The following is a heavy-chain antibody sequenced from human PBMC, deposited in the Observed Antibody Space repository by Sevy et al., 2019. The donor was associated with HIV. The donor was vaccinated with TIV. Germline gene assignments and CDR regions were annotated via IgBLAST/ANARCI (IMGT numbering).Heavy chain of an antibody. CDR1: GGTFSSYA. V-gene: IGHV1-69*13. CDR3: ARGGGNGWYYFDY. J-gene: IGHJ4*02. D-gene: IGHD6-19*01. Sequence: ASVKVSCKAFGGTFSSYAISWVRQAPGQGLEWMGGIIPISATANYAQKFQGRVTITADESTSTAYMEMSGLRSEDTAVYYCARGGGNGWYYFDYWGQETLVTVSS. CDR2: IIPISATA.